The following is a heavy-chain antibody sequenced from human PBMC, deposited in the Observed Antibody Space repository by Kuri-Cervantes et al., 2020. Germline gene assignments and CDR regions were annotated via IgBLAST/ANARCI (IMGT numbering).Heavy chain of an antibody. D-gene: IGHD2-15*01. CDR1: GGSISSYY. J-gene: IGHJ4*02. CDR2: VYTSGST. V-gene: IGHV4-4*07. CDR3: ARDEDCSGGSCSSAY. Sequence: SETLSLTCTVSGGSISSYYWSWIRQPAGKGLEWIGRVYTSGSTNHNPSLKSRVTISVDKSKNQFSLKLSSVTAADTAVYYCARDEDCSGGSCSSAYWGQGTLGTVSS.